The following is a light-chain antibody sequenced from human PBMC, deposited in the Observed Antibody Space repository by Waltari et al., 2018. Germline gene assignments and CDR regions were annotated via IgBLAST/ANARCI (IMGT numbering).Light chain of an antibody. J-gene: IGKJ5*01. CDR3: QQSSITPKT. Sequence: DIQMTQSPSSLSASVGDRVTITCRASQSISNYLNWYQQKPGRAPKILIYAASSLQSGVPSRFSGSGSGTDLTLTISSLQPEDFATYYCQQSSITPKTFGQGTRLEIK. V-gene: IGKV1-39*01. CDR1: QSISNY. CDR2: AAS.